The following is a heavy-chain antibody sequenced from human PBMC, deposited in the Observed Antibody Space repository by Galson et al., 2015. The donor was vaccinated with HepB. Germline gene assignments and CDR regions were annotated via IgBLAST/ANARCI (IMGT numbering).Heavy chain of an antibody. Sequence: SLRLSCAASGFTFSSYSMNWVRQAPGKGLEWVSYISSSSSTIYYADSVKGRFTISRDNAKNSLYLQMNSLRDEDTAVYYCASFDYVGYYDSSGTGQFDYWGQGTLVTVSS. CDR3: ASFDYVGYYDSSGTGQFDY. CDR1: GFTFSSYS. D-gene: IGHD3-22*01. J-gene: IGHJ4*02. V-gene: IGHV3-48*02. CDR2: ISSSSSTI.